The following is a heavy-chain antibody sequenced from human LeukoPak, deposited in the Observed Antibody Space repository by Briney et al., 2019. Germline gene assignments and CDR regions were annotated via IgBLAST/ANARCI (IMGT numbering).Heavy chain of an antibody. CDR2: INHSGST. J-gene: IGHJ4*02. CDR1: GGSFSGYY. Sequence: SETLSLTCAVYGGSFSGYYWSWIRQPPGKGLEWIGEINHSGSTNYNPSLKSRVTISVDTSKNQFSLKLSSVTAADTAVYYCARLSTVGYYDYVWGSYRATKFDYWGQGTLVTVSS. CDR3: ARLSTVGYYDYVWGSYRATKFDY. V-gene: IGHV4-34*01. D-gene: IGHD3-16*02.